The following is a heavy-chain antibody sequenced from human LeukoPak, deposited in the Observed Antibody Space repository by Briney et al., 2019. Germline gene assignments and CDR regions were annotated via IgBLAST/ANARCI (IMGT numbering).Heavy chain of an antibody. CDR2: INPNSGGT. J-gene: IGHJ4*02. V-gene: IGHV1-2*02. CDR3: ARDEIYGSGSYYRIDY. CDR1: GYTFTGYY. Sequence: ASVKVSCKASGYTFTGYYMHWVRQAPGQGLEWMGWINPNSGGTNYAQKFQGRVTMTRDTSISTAYMELSRLRSDDTAVYYRARDEIYGSGSYYRIDYWGQGTLVTVSS. D-gene: IGHD3-10*01.